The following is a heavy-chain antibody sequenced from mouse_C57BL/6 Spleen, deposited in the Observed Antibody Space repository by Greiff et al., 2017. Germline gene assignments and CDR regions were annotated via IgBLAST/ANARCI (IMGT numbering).Heavy chain of an antibody. V-gene: IGHV5-17*01. D-gene: IGHD1-1*01. CDR2: ISSGSSTI. CDR1: GYTFSDYG. Sequence: EVQLVASGGGLVKPGASVKLSCAASGYTFSDYGMHWVRQAPEKGLEWVAYISSGSSTIYYAETVKGRFTISRDNAKNTRFLQMTSLRSEDTAMYYCARPDYCGSYAIDYWGQGASVTVSS. J-gene: IGHJ4*01. CDR3: ARPDYCGSYAIDY.